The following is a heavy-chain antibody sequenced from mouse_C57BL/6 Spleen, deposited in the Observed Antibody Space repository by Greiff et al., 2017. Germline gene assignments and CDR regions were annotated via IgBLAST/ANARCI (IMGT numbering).Heavy chain of an antibody. CDR1: GFSFNTYA. D-gene: IGHD3-3*01. CDR3: VRSRDSYWYFDV. CDR2: IRSKSNNYAT. J-gene: IGHJ1*03. V-gene: IGHV10-1*01. Sequence: EVQLVESGGGLVQPKGSLKLSCAASGFSFNTYAMNWVRQAPGKGLEWVARIRSKSNNYATYYADSVKDRFTISRDDSESMLYLQMNNLKTEDTAMYYCVRSRDSYWYFDVWGTGTTVTVSS.